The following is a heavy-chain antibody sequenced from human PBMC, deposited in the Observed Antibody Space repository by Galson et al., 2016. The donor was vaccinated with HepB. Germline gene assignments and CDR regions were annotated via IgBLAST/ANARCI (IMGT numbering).Heavy chain of an antibody. CDR3: ARPLLETIAFGGAFDI. Sequence: LSLTCTVSGGSISSGDYYWSWIRQTPGGDLEWIGYIYHTGITYYKPSLESRVTMSVDTSKNQFSLKLTSVTAADTAVYFCARPLLETIAFGGAFDIWGQGTMVTVSS. CDR1: GGSISSGDYY. V-gene: IGHV4-30-4*01. D-gene: IGHD3-16*01. J-gene: IGHJ3*02. CDR2: IYHTGIT.